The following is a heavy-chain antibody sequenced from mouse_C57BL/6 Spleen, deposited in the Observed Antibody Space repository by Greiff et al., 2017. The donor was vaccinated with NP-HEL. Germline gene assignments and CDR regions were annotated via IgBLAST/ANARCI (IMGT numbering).Heavy chain of an antibody. CDR2: ISSGGSYT. V-gene: IGHV5-6*01. CDR3: ARGYYDYDTLAY. CDR1: GFTFSSYG. J-gene: IGHJ3*01. D-gene: IGHD2-4*01. Sequence: EVKLMESGGDLVKPGGSLKLSCAASGFTFSSYGMSWVRPTPDKRLEWVATISSGGSYTYYPDSVKGRFTISRDNAKNTLYLQMSSLKSEDTAMYYCARGYYDYDTLAYWGQGTLVTVSA.